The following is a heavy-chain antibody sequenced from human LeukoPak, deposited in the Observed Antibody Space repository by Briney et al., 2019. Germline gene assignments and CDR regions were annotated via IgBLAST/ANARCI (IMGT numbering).Heavy chain of an antibody. J-gene: IGHJ4*02. Sequence: SETLSLTCTVSGGSISSSSYYWGWIRQPPGKRLEWIGSIYYSGSTYYNPSLKSRVTISVDTSKNQFSLKLSSVTAADTAVYYCARHKAAAGAGVDYWGQGTLVTVSS. CDR3: ARHKAAAGAGVDY. CDR2: IYYSGST. CDR1: GGSISSSSYY. D-gene: IGHD6-13*01. V-gene: IGHV4-39*01.